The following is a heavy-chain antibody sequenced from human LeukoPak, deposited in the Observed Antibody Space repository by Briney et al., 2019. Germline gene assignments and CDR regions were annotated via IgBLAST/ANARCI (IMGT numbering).Heavy chain of an antibody. D-gene: IGHD6-13*01. Sequence: ASVKVSCKVSGYTLTELSMHWVRQAPGKGLEWMGGFDPEDGETIYAQKFQGRVTMTEDTSTDTAYMELSSLRSEDTAVYYCATAREWQQLVPLPDYWGQGTLVTVSS. CDR3: ATAREWQQLVPLPDY. CDR2: FDPEDGET. V-gene: IGHV1-24*01. J-gene: IGHJ4*02. CDR1: GYTLTELS.